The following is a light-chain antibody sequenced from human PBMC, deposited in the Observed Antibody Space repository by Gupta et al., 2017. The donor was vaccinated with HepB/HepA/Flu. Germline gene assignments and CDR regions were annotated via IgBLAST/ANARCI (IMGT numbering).Light chain of an antibody. J-gene: IGLJ2*01. CDR2: DDD. V-gene: IGLV1-44*01. CDR1: SPNIGSNT. Sequence: QSVLTQPPSAPGTPGQRVTLSCPGSSPNIGSNTVNWYQQLPETAPKLLIYDDDRRPSGGPDRFSGSKSGTSASLAISGLQSDEEAHYYCSTWDDSLDGSVTFGGGTKLTVL. CDR3: STWDDSLDGSVT.